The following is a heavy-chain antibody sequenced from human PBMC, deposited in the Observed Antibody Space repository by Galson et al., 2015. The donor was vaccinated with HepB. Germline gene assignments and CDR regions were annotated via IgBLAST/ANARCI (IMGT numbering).Heavy chain of an antibody. V-gene: IGHV3-15*01. CDR2: IKSKTYGETT. CDR3: TTDRGCSGVSCYLNWFDP. Sequence: SLRLSCAASGFTFSNAWMTWVRQAPGKGLEWVGRIKSKTYGETTDYAAPVKGRFTISRDDSKNTLYLQMNSLKTEDTSVYYCTTDRGCSGVSCYLNWFDPRGQGTLVTVSS. J-gene: IGHJ5*02. CDR1: GFTFSNAW. D-gene: IGHD2-15*01.